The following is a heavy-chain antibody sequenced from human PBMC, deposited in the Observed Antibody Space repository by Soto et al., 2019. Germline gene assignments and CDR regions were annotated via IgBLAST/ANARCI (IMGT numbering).Heavy chain of an antibody. D-gene: IGHD5-18*01. Sequence: ASVKVSCKASGYTFTSYYMHWVRQAPGQGLEWMGIINPSGGSTSYAQKFQGRVTMTRDTSTSTVYMELSSLRSEDTAVYYCAKSFGYSYGPIHWYYGMDVWGQGTTLTVSS. CDR1: GYTFTSYY. CDR2: INPSGGST. CDR3: AKSFGYSYGPIHWYYGMDV. V-gene: IGHV1-46*01. J-gene: IGHJ6*02.